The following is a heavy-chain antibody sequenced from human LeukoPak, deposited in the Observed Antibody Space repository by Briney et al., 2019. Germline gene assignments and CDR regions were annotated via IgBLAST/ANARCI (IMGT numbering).Heavy chain of an antibody. D-gene: IGHD1-26*01. CDR2: IYTSGST. Sequence: SETLSLTCTVSGGSISSYYWSWIRQPAGKGLEWIGRIYTSGSTNYNPSLKSRVTISVDTSKNQFSLKLSSVTAADTAVYYCARITYSGSYWALGYWGQGTLVTVSS. CDR1: GGSISSYY. V-gene: IGHV4-4*07. J-gene: IGHJ4*02. CDR3: ARITYSGSYWALGY.